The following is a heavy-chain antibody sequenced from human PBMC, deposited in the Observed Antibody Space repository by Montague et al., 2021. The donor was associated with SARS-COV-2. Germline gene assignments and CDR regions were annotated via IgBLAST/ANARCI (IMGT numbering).Heavy chain of an antibody. Sequence: CAISGDSDSIDIPTRNWNRHSPSIDLGRLGGTYFRSKWYNDYAESVKSRITIDPDTSKHQFSLHLNSVTPEDTAVYYCARIPVGSKYYFDFWGQGTLVTVSS. V-gene: IGHV6-1*01. CDR2: TYFRSKWYN. CDR1: GDSDSIDIPT. CDR3: ARIPVGSKYYFDF. D-gene: IGHD2-2*01. J-gene: IGHJ4*02.